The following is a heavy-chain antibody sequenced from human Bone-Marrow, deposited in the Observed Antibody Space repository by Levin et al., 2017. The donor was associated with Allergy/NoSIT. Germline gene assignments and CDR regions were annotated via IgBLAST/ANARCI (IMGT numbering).Heavy chain of an antibody. CDR3: FDVTSY. CDR1: ASTFNDYA. V-gene: IGHV3-23*01. Sequence: GGSLRLSCAASASTFNDYAMSWVRQPPGKGLEWVSSISGSGVGTYYADPVKGRFTISRDDFKNTLYLQMNSLRAEDTAVYYCFDVTSYWGQGTLVTVSS. D-gene: IGHD3-9*01. CDR2: ISGSGVGT. J-gene: IGHJ4*02.